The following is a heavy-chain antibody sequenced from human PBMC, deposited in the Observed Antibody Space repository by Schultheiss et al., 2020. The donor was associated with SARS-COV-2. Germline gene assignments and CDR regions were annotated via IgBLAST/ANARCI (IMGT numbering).Heavy chain of an antibody. CDR1: GGSISSGSYY. CDR2: IYYSTST. V-gene: IGHV4-39*01. D-gene: IGHD6-19*01. CDR3: ARQGSSGWLGYYYYYYMDV. Sequence: SETLSLTCTVSGGSISSGSYYWSWIRQPAGKGLDWIGSIYYSTSTYYNPSLKSRVTISVDTSKNQFSLKLSSVTAADTAVYYCARQGSSGWLGYYYYYYMDVWGKGTTVTVSS. J-gene: IGHJ6*03.